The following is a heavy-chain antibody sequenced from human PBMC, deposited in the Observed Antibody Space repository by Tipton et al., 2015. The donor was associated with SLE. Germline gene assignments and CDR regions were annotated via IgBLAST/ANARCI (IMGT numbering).Heavy chain of an antibody. J-gene: IGHJ4*02. CDR2: IRYDGSNK. CDR3: AKDTDYYGQGHYFDY. V-gene: IGHV3-30*02. CDR1: GFTFSSYG. D-gene: IGHD3-10*01. Sequence: SLRLSCAASGFTFSSYGMHWVRQAPGKGLEWVAFIRYDGSNKYYADSVKGRFTISRDNAKNSLYLQMNSLRAEDTALYYCAKDTDYYGQGHYFDYWGQGTLVTVSS.